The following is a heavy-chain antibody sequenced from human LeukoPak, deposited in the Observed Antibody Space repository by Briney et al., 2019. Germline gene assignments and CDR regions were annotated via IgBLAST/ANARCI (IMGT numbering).Heavy chain of an antibody. CDR3: AKEGHIAAPGAEYLQH. CDR2: ISGSGGST. D-gene: IGHD6-25*01. CDR1: GFTFSSFA. Sequence: GGSLRLSCAASGFTFSSFAMSWVRQAPGKGLEWVSAISGSGGSTYYADSVKGRFTISRDSSKNTLYLQMNSLRAEDTAVYYCAKEGHIAAPGAEYLQHWGQGTLVTVSS. V-gene: IGHV3-23*01. J-gene: IGHJ1*01.